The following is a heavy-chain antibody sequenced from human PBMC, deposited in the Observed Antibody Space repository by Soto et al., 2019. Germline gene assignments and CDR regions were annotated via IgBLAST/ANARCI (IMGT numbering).Heavy chain of an antibody. CDR1: GFTFSSYA. CDR3: ARSRDCSSTSCYEFYYYYGMDV. V-gene: IGHV3-30-3*01. CDR2: ISYDGSNK. D-gene: IGHD2-2*01. Sequence: GGSLRLSCAASGFTFSSYAMHWVRQAPGKGLEWVAVISYDGSNKYYADSVKGRFTISRDNSKNTLYLQMNSLRAEDTAVYYCARSRDCSSTSCYEFYYYYGMDVWGQGTTVTVSS. J-gene: IGHJ6*02.